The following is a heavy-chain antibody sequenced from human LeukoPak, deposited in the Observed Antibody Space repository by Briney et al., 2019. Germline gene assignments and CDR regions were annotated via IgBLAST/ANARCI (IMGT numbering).Heavy chain of an antibody. Sequence: GASVKVSCKASGYTFTGYYMHWVRQAPGQGLEWMGWMNPNSGNTGYAQKFQGRVTITRNTSISTAYMELSSLRSEDTAVYYCARGGYDLPDWGQGTLVTVSS. CDR1: GYTFTGYY. D-gene: IGHD5-12*01. CDR3: ARGGYDLPD. V-gene: IGHV1-8*03. J-gene: IGHJ4*02. CDR2: MNPNSGNT.